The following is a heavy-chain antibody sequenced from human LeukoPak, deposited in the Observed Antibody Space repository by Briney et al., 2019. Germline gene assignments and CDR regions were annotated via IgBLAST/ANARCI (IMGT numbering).Heavy chain of an antibody. CDR3: ARELPRWYFDY. Sequence: ASVKVSCKXSGYTFTDYYMHWVRQAPGQGLEWMGWINPNSGGTNYAQKFQGRVTMTRDTSISTAYMELSRLRSDDTAVYYCARELPRWYFDYWGQGTPVTVSS. J-gene: IGHJ4*02. D-gene: IGHD2-15*01. CDR2: INPNSGGT. CDR1: GYTFTDYY. V-gene: IGHV1-2*02.